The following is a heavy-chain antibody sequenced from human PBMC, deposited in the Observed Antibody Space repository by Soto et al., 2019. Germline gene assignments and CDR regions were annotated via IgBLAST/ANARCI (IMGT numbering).Heavy chain of an antibody. D-gene: IGHD1-26*01. V-gene: IGHV4-31*03. Sequence: QVQLQETGPGLVKPSQTLSLTCKVSGDSVSSGRDFWSWIRQHPGMALEWIGYISYSDTTYYTPALRSRVSISIDTSQNQSSLRLDSVTAADTAVYYCAKGRPMLGAKTFFDYWGQGTRVAVSS. J-gene: IGHJ4*02. CDR1: GDSVSSGRDF. CDR3: AKGRPMLGAKTFFDY. CDR2: ISYSDTT.